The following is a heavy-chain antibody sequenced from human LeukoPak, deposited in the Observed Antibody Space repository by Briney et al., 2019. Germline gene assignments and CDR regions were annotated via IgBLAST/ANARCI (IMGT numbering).Heavy chain of an antibody. Sequence: SETLSLTCTVSGGSISSSSYYWGWIRQPPGKGLEWIGSIYNSGSTYYNPSLKSRVTISVDTSKNQFSLKLCSVTAADTAVYYCARRSGTYYDFWSGSVDPWGQGTLVTVSS. CDR2: IYNSGST. CDR3: ARRSGTYYDFWSGSVDP. J-gene: IGHJ5*02. CDR1: GGSISSSSYY. D-gene: IGHD3-3*01. V-gene: IGHV4-39*01.